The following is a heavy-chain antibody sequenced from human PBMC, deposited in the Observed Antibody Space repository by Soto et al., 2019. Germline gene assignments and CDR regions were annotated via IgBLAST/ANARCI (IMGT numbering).Heavy chain of an antibody. V-gene: IGHV4-4*02. CDR3: ARGRNLEYSSLVFEY. D-gene: IGHD6-13*01. Sequence: QVQLQESGPGLVKPSGTLSLTCAVSGGSISSNNWWSWVRQPPGKGLEWIGEIYYSGSTNYNSSLKSRVTTSVDKSKNQCSLQLRSVTAADTAVYYCARGRNLEYSSLVFEYWGQGTLVTVSS. CDR1: GGSISSNNW. J-gene: IGHJ4*02. CDR2: IYYSGST.